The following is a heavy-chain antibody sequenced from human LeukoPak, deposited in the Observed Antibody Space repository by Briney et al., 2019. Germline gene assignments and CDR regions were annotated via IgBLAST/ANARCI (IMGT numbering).Heavy chain of an antibody. D-gene: IGHD6-13*01. CDR2: ISGRGDNT. CDR1: GFTFSNYA. CDR3: AKESAAAFY. V-gene: IGHV3-23*01. Sequence: GGSLRLSCAASGFTFSNYAVSWVRQAPGKGLEWVSAISGRGDNTYYADSVKGRFTISRDNSKNTLYLQMNSLRAEDTAVYYCAKESAAAFYWGQGTLVTVSS. J-gene: IGHJ4*02.